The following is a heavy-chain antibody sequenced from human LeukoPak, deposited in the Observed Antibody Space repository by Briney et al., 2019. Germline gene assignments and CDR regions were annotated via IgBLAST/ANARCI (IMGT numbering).Heavy chain of an antibody. CDR2: INSDGSEK. D-gene: IGHD6-19*01. J-gene: IGHJ4*02. CDR1: AFILRNHW. V-gene: IGHV3-7*03. CDR3: AKGPLTEVAGTTWDY. Sequence: PGGCLRLSCAAYAFILRNHWMSWVRQAPGKGLEWVANINSDGSEKYYAASVKGRFAISRDKAENSLYLQMNSLGAEDTAVYYCAKGPLTEVAGTTWDYWGQGALVTVSS.